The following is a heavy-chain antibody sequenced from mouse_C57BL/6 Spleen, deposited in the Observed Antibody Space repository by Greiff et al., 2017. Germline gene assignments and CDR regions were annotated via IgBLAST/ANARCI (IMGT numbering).Heavy chain of an antibody. J-gene: IGHJ3*01. CDR2: IAPSDSYT. V-gene: IGHV1-69*01. CDR1: GYTFTSYW. CDR3: ARDSSYGFAY. D-gene: IGHD1-1*01. Sequence: QVQLQQPGAELVMPGASVKLSCKASGYTFTSYWMHWVKQRPGHGLEWIGEIAPSDSYTNYNQKFKGKSTLTVDKSSSTAYMQLSSLTSEDSAVYYCARDSSYGFAYWGQGTLVTVSA.